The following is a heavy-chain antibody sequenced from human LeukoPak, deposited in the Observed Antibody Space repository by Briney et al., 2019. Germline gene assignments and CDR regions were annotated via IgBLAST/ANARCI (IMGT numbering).Heavy chain of an antibody. Sequence: GGSLRLSCAASGFSFSSYCMTWVRQAPGKGLEWVASMNAEGSEIHYVDSVKGRFTVSRDNAKYSLYLQMNSLTAEDTAIYYCARDVTVTTPNFDYWGQGTLVTVSS. CDR3: ARDVTVTTPNFDY. CDR2: MNAEGSEI. CDR1: GFSFSSYC. V-gene: IGHV3-7*01. D-gene: IGHD4-17*01. J-gene: IGHJ4*02.